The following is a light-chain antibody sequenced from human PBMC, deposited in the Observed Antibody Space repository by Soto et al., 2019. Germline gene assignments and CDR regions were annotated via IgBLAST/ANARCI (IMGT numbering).Light chain of an antibody. CDR2: LGA. CDR3: MQALQTPAT. J-gene: IGKJ1*01. Sequence: DIVMTQSPLSLPVTPGEPASISCRSSQSLLHSDGYNYLDWYLQKPGQSPHLLIYLGANRASGLPGRFSGSGSGTDFTLKISGVEAGDVGVYYCMQALQTPATFGQGTKVEIK. V-gene: IGKV2-28*01. CDR1: QSLLHSDGYNY.